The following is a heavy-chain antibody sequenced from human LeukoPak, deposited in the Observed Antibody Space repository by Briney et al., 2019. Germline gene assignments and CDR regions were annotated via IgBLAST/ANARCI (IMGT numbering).Heavy chain of an antibody. D-gene: IGHD6-13*01. Sequence: SETLSLTCAVYGGSFSGYYWSWIRQPPGKGLEWIGEINHSGSTNYNPSLKSRVTISVDTSKNQFSLKLSSVTAADTAVYYCARGPNIAAAGHASYYFDCWGQGTLVTVSS. CDR2: INHSGST. J-gene: IGHJ4*02. CDR1: GGSFSGYY. CDR3: ARGPNIAAAGHASYYFDC. V-gene: IGHV4-34*01.